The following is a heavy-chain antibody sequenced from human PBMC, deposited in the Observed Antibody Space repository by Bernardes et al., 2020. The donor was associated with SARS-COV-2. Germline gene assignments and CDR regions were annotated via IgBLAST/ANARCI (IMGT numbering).Heavy chain of an antibody. D-gene: IGHD2-2*01. V-gene: IGHV3-23*01. CDR3: AKVALDIVVVPAAIVH. CDR2: ISGSGGST. J-gene: IGHJ4*02. Sequence: GGCLSLSCAASGFTFSRYAMSWVRPAPGKGLEWVSAISGSGGSTYYADSVKGRFTISRDNSKNTLYLQMNSLRAEDTAVYYCAKVALDIVVVPAAIVHWGQGTLVTVSA. CDR1: GFTFSRYA.